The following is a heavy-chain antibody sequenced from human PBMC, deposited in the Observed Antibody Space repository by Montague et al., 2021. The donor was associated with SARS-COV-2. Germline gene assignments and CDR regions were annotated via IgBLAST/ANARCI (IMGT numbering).Heavy chain of an antibody. CDR1: GYSINSNYY. CDR2: SYHSGTT. CDR3: ARAPYYGPGKPYQFDY. J-gene: IGHJ4*02. V-gene: IGHV4-38-2*02. Sequence: SETLSPTCTVSGYSINSNYYWGWIRQPPGKGLEWIGCSYHSGTTHYHPSRKSRVTISLDTSNNHFSLKVTSVTAADTAVYYCARAPYYGPGKPYQFDYWGRGTLVTVSS. D-gene: IGHD3-10*01.